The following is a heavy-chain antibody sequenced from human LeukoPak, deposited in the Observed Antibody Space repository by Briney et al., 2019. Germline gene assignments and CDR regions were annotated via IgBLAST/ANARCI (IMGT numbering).Heavy chain of an antibody. D-gene: IGHD3-9*01. CDR3: AGDILTGYSAFDY. CDR2: ISYDGSNE. Sequence: GGSLRLSCAASGFTFNYYSMHWVRQAPGKGLEWVAGISYDGSNEYYADAMKGRFTISRDNSKNTLYLQMNSLRTEDTAVYYCAGDILTGYSAFDYWGQGTLVTVSS. CDR1: GFTFNYYS. V-gene: IGHV3-30*04. J-gene: IGHJ4*02.